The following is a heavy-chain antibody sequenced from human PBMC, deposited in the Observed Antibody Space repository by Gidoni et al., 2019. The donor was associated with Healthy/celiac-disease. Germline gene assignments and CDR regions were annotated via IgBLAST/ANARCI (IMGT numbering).Heavy chain of an antibody. CDR1: GFTFSSYW. Sequence: EVQLVESGGGLVQPGGSLRLSCAASGFTFSSYWMSWVRQAPGKGLEWVANIKQDGSEKYYVDSLKGLFTISRDNAKNSLYLQMNSLRAEDTAVYYCAREGLGYCSSTSCQMYGMDVWGQGTTVTVSS. CDR2: IKQDGSEK. D-gene: IGHD2-2*01. J-gene: IGHJ6*02. CDR3: AREGLGYCSSTSCQMYGMDV. V-gene: IGHV3-7*01.